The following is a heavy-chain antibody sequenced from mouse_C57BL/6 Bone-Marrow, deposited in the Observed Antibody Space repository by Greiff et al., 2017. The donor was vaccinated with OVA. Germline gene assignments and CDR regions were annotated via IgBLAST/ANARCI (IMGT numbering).Heavy chain of an antibody. Sequence: EVKLMESGGGLVQPGGSLKLSCAASGFTFSDYYMYWVRQTPEKRLEWVAYISNGGGSTYYPDTVKGRFTISRDNAKNTLYLQMSRLKSADTAMYYCARQAGPWFAYWGQGTLVTVSA. J-gene: IGHJ3*01. CDR1: GFTFSDYY. V-gene: IGHV5-12*01. D-gene: IGHD3-3*01. CDR2: ISNGGGST. CDR3: ARQAGPWFAY.